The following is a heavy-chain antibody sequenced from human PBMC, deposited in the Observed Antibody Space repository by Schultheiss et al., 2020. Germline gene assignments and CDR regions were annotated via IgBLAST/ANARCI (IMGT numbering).Heavy chain of an antibody. CDR3: ARVPSDY. CDR2: ISSSSSYI. CDR1: GFTFSSYS. V-gene: IGHV3-21*01. Sequence: GESLKISCAASGFTFSSYSMSWVRQAPGKGLEWVSAISSSSSYIYYADSVKGRFTISRDNAKNSLYLQMNSLRAEDTAVYYCARVPSDYWGQGTLVTVSS. J-gene: IGHJ4*02.